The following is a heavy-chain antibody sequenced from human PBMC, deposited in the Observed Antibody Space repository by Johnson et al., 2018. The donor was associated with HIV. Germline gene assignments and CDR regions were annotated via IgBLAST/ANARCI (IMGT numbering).Heavy chain of an antibody. J-gene: IGHJ3*02. V-gene: IGHV3-30*14. CDR3: ARGGGCGGDCYSGYDAFDI. D-gene: IGHD2-21*01. CDR1: GFTFSGYP. CDR2: ISSDGTNK. Sequence: QVQLVESGGGLMQPGRFLRLFCAASGFTFSGYPMHWVRQAPGKGLEWVAVISSDGTNKYYADSVKGRFTISRDTSWNTLSLEMKSLSAEDTAVYYCARGGGCGGDCYSGYDAFDIWGQGTMVTVSS.